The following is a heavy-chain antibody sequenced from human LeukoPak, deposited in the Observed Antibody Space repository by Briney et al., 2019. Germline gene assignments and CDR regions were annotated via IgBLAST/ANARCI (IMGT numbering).Heavy chain of an antibody. CDR1: GFTFSRYS. V-gene: IGHV3-15*01. J-gene: IGHJ1*01. CDR2: IKSRTVGGST. CDR3: TSLVVVTAIRNFQH. Sequence: GGSLRLSCAASGFTFSRYSMSWVRQSPGKGLEWVGRIKSRTVGGSTDHAARVKGRCITSREDSKNTLYLQMNSLKTEHTAVYYCTSLVVVTAIRNFQHWGQGTLVTVSS. D-gene: IGHD2-21*02.